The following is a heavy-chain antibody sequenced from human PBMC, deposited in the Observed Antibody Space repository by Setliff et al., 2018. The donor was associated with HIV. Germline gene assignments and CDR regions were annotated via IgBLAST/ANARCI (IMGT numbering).Heavy chain of an antibody. CDR3: AKGAGFYGDYTFDY. D-gene: IGHD4-17*01. CDR2: IYSTGST. Sequence: SETLSLTCTVSGASITSHYWGWIRQSPGRELEWIGYIYSTGSTNYNPSLQSRVSISMDASKNKFSLKVTSVTSADTAVYYCAKGAGFYGDYTFDYWGQGNLVTVSS. J-gene: IGHJ4*02. CDR1: GASITSHY. V-gene: IGHV4-59*11.